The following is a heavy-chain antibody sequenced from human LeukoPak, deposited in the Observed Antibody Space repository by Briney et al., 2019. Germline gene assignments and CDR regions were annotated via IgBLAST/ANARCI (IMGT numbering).Heavy chain of an antibody. CDR2: ISSSSSYI. CDR1: GFTFSSYS. D-gene: IGHD2/OR15-2a*01. Sequence: TGGSLRLSCAASGFTFSSYSMNWVRQAPGEGLEWVSSISSSSSYIYYADSVKGRFTISRDNSKNTLFLQMNSLRSEDTAMYYCARNPEREYSFDPWGQGTLVTVSS. J-gene: IGHJ5*02. V-gene: IGHV3-21*01. CDR3: ARNPEREYSFDP.